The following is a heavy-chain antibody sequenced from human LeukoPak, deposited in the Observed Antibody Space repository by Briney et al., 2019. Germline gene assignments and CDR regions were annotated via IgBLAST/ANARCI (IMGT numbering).Heavy chain of an antibody. D-gene: IGHD5-12*01. CDR1: GFTFSSYS. J-gene: IGHJ4*02. Sequence: GGSLRLSCAASGFTFSSYSMNWVRQAPGKGLEWVSSISSSSRFLYYADSVKGRFTISRDNAKNSLYLQMNSLRAEDTAVYYCAREPRYSGYVYWGQGTLVTVSS. CDR2: ISSSSRFL. CDR3: AREPRYSGYVY. V-gene: IGHV3-21*01.